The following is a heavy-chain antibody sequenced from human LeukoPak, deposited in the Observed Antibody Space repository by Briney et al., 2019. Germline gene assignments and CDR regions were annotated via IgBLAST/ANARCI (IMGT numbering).Heavy chain of an antibody. J-gene: IGHJ4*02. Sequence: PSQTLSLTCTVSGGSISSGGYYWSWIRQHPGKGLGWIGYIYYSGSTYYNPSLKSRVTISVDTSKNQFSLKLSSVTAADTAVYYCARSVKTYYYDSRARGSFDYWGQGTLDTVSS. CDR1: GGSISSGGYY. CDR2: IYYSGST. D-gene: IGHD3-22*01. V-gene: IGHV4-31*03. CDR3: ARSVKTYYYDSRARGSFDY.